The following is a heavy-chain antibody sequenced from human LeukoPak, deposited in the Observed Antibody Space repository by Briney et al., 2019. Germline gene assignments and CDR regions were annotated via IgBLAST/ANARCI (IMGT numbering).Heavy chain of an antibody. Sequence: SETLSLNCTVSGDSISSPYWNWIRQPPGKGLEWIGYISSSGSTDYNPSLKSRVTISVDTSNNQFSLTLSSVTAADTAVYYCARAGGGSYYYYGMDVWGQGTTVTVSS. J-gene: IGHJ6*02. CDR1: GDSISSPY. CDR2: ISSSGST. V-gene: IGHV4-59*11. CDR3: ARAGGGSYYYYGMDV. D-gene: IGHD3-16*01.